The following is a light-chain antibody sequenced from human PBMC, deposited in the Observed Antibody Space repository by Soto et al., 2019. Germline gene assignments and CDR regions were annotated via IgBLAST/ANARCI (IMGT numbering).Light chain of an antibody. V-gene: IGLV1-40*01. CDR1: SSNIGAGYD. Sequence: QAVVTQPPSVSGAPGQRVTISCTGSSSNIGAGYDVHWYQQLPGTAPKLLIYGNSNRPSGVPDRFSGSKSGTSASLAITGLQAEDEADDYCQSYYSSLRVAVFGGGTKLTVL. CDR3: QSYYSSLRVAV. J-gene: IGLJ2*01. CDR2: GNS.